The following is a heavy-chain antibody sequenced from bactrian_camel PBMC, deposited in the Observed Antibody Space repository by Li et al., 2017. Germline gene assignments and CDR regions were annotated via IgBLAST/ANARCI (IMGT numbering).Heavy chain of an antibody. CDR3: AAGTRIIVGDYCDGITT. D-gene: IGHD3*01. V-gene: IGHV3-2*01. CDR1: GFTFSTCY. CDR2: IYSDGSNT. Sequence: HVQLVESGGGLVQPGGSLRLSCAASGFTFSTCYMSWVRQAPGKGLEWVSSIYSDGSNTYYAGSVKGRFTISQDNAKNIISLQMSSLTPDDTAMYYCAAGTRIIVGDYCDGITTWGQGTQVTVS. J-gene: IGHJ6*01.